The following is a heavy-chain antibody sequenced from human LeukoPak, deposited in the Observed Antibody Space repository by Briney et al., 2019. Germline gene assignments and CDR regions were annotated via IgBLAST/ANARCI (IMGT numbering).Heavy chain of an antibody. J-gene: IGHJ4*02. CDR3: ARGIQLDY. Sequence: SETLSLTCTVSGGSISSYYWSWIRQPPGKGLEWIGYIYYSGSTNYNPSLKSRVTISVDTSKNQFSLKLSSVTAADTVVYYCARGIQLDYWGQGTLVTVSS. D-gene: IGHD5-18*01. CDR1: GGSISSYY. CDR2: IYYSGST. V-gene: IGHV4-59*01.